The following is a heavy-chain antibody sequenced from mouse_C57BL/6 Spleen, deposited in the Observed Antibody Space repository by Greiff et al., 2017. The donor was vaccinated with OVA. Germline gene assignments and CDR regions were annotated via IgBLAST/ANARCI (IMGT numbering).Heavy chain of an antibody. CDR2: IDPETGGT. J-gene: IGHJ3*01. V-gene: IGHV1-15*01. CDR3: TRGTAQATWAY. D-gene: IGHD3-2*02. Sequence: VQLQQSGAELVRPGASVTLSCKASGYTFTDYEMHWVKQTPVHGLEWIGAIDPETGGTAYNQKFEGKAILTADKSSSTAYMELRSLTSEDSAVYYCTRGTAQATWAYWGQGTLVTVSA. CDR1: GYTFTDYE.